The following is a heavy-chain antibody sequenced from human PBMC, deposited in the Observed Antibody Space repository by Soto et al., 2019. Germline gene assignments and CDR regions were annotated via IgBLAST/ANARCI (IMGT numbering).Heavy chain of an antibody. V-gene: IGHV3-30*18. J-gene: IGHJ3*01. CDR3: VKGDLDTSVVNCPDAFDF. CDR2: ISYDGNNK. D-gene: IGHD5-18*01. CDR1: GLIFSDFG. Sequence: PGGSLRLSCEASGLIFSDFGMHWVRQAPGKGLEWVAVISYDGNNKYYAQSVKGRFTISRDNSKNTLFLNMDSLRPEDTAVYHCVKGDLDTSVVNCPDAFDFWGTGTMVTVSS.